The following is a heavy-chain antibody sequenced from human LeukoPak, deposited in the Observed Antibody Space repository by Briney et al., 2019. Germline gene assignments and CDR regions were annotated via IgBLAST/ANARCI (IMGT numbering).Heavy chain of an antibody. V-gene: IGHV3-7*03. Sequence: GSLRLSCAASGFTFSTYWMNWVRQAPGKGLVWVASIKPDGSGTYYVDSVKDRFTISRDNARNSLYLQMYSLRAEDTALYYCARSFDVWGQGTMVTVSS. CDR3: ARSFDV. CDR1: GFTFSTYW. CDR2: IKPDGSGT. J-gene: IGHJ3*01.